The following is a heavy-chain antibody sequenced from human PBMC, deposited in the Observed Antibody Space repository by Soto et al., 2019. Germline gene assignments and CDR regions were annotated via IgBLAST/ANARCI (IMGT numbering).Heavy chain of an antibody. D-gene: IGHD6-19*01. CDR3: AADSSGWEINWFDP. CDR1: GGTFSSYA. Sequence: QVQLVQSGAEVKKPGSSVKVSCKASGGTFSSYAISWVRQAPGQGLEWMGGIIPIFGTANYAQQFQGRVTITADESTSTAYMEMSSLRSEDTAVYYCAADSSGWEINWFDPWGQGTLVTVSS. J-gene: IGHJ5*02. V-gene: IGHV1-69*01. CDR2: IIPIFGTA.